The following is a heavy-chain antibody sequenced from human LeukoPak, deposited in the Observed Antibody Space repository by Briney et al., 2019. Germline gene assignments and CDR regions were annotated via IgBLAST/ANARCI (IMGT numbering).Heavy chain of an antibody. Sequence: SETLSLTCTVSGGSISNYYWSWIRQPPGKGLEWIGYISYSGSTNYNPSLRSRVAISEDTSRNQFSLRLNSVTAADTAVYYCARHIPVIWSSGYYYGMGVWGQGTTVTVSS. CDR1: GGSISNYY. D-gene: IGHD3-3*01. J-gene: IGHJ6*02. CDR2: ISYSGST. CDR3: ARHIPVIWSSGYYYGMGV. V-gene: IGHV4-59*08.